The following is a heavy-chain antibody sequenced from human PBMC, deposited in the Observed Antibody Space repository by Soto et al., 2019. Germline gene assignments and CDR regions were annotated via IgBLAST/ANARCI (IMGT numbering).Heavy chain of an antibody. CDR1: GGSISSSSYY. J-gene: IGHJ4*02. D-gene: IGHD4-17*01. V-gene: IGHV4-39*07. Sequence: SATLSLTCTVSGGSISSSSYYWGWIRQPPGKGLEWIGSIYYTGSTKYNPSLQSRVTISLDTSNNQFSLRLTSVTSADTAVYYCARGGSYGDFFDYWGQGAQVNVS. CDR2: IYYTGST. CDR3: ARGGSYGDFFDY.